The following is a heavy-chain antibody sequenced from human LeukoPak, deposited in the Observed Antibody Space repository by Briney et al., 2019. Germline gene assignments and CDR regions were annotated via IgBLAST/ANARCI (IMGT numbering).Heavy chain of an antibody. V-gene: IGHV3-7*01. CDR3: AKVRVASRPGITVAGVINSCDY. Sequence: GGSLRLSCAASGFTFSTYWMTWVRQAPGKGLEWVANIKQDGSEKYYVDSVKGRFTISRDNAKNSLYLQMNSLRAEDTAVYYCAKVRVASRPGITVAGVINSCDYWGQGTLVTVSS. CDR2: IKQDGSEK. D-gene: IGHD6-19*01. CDR1: GFTFSTYW. J-gene: IGHJ4*02.